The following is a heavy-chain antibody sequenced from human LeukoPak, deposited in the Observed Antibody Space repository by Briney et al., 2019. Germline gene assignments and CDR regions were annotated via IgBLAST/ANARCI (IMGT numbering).Heavy chain of an antibody. J-gene: IGHJ4*02. D-gene: IGHD6-6*01. CDR1: GVSISSYY. Sequence: ASETLSLTCTVSGVSISSYYWSWIRQPAGKGLEWIGRIYTSGSTNYNPSLKSRVTISVDTSKNQFSLKLSSVTAADTAVYYCARGPGGSSSSDFDYWGQGTLVTVSS. V-gene: IGHV4-4*07. CDR3: ARGPGGSSSSDFDY. CDR2: IYTSGST.